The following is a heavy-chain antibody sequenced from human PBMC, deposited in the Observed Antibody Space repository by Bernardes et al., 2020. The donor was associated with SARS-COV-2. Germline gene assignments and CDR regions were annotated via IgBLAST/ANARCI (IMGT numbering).Heavy chain of an antibody. CDR1: GYTLTELS. D-gene: IGHD6-13*01. CDR2: FDPEDGET. Sequence: ASVKVSCKVSGYTLTELSMHWVRQAPGKGLEWMGGFDPEDGETIYAQKFQGRVTMTEDTSTDTAYMELSSLRSEDTAVYYCATPSGGHIAAAHPRNYYYYYGMDVWGQGTTVTVSS. V-gene: IGHV1-24*01. J-gene: IGHJ6*02. CDR3: ATPSGGHIAAAHPRNYYYYYGMDV.